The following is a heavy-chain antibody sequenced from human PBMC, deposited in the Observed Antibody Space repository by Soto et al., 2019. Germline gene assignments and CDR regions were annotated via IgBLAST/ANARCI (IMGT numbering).Heavy chain of an antibody. J-gene: IGHJ4*02. V-gene: IGHV3-9*01. CDR1: GFTFDDYA. Sequence: EVQLVESGGGLVQPGRSLRLSCAASGFTFDDYAMHWVRQAPGKGLEWVSGISWNSGSIGYADSVKGRFTISRDNAKNSLYLQMNSLRAEDTALYYCAKALDGYNDYWGQGTLVTVSS. CDR2: ISWNSGSI. D-gene: IGHD5-12*01. CDR3: AKALDGYNDY.